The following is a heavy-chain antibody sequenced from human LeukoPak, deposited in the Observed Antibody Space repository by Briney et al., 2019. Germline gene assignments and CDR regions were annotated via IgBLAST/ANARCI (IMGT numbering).Heavy chain of an antibody. D-gene: IGHD6-13*01. CDR2: ISGAGGNT. J-gene: IGHJ4*02. CDR1: GFTFSSYA. Sequence: PGGSLRLSCAASGFTFSSYAMSWVRQAPGEGLEWLSAISGAGGNTYYADSVKGRFTISRDNSKNMLYLQMNSLRAEDTAVYYCAKRLVYSSRWYYFDYWGQGALVTVSS. CDR3: AKRLVYSSRWYYFDY. V-gene: IGHV3-23*01.